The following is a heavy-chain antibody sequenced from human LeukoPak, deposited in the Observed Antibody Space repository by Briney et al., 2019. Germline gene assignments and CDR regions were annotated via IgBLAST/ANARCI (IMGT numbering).Heavy chain of an antibody. J-gene: IGHJ4*02. CDR1: GFTFSSYW. D-gene: IGHD6-13*01. V-gene: IGHV3-7*01. CDR2: IKYDGSEK. Sequence: GGSLRLSCAASGFTFSSYWMHWVRQAPGKGLEWVASIKYDGSEKYCVDSVKGRFTISRDNAKNSLYLQMNSLRTEDTAVYYCARDGTAAGLYFDFWGQGTLVTVSS. CDR3: ARDGTAAGLYFDF.